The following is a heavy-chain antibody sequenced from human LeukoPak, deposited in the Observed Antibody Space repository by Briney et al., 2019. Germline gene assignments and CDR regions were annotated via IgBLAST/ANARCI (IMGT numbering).Heavy chain of an antibody. CDR3: ARAPRGYSYGPLDY. CDR1: GGSITSYY. D-gene: IGHD5-18*01. Sequence: SETLSLTCAVSGGSITSYYWSWIRQPPGKGVEWIGYIYYSGSTNYNPSLESRVTISVDTSKNQFSLKLISVTAADTAVYYCARAPRGYSYGPLDYWGQGTLVTVSS. J-gene: IGHJ4*02. CDR2: IYYSGST. V-gene: IGHV4-59*01.